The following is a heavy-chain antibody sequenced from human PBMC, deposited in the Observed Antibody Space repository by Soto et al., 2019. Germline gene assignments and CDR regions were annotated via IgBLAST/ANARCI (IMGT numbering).Heavy chain of an antibody. J-gene: IGHJ4*02. V-gene: IGHV4-39*07. Sequence: SGSAGSMRRCCYYVCWLRQAPRKGLEWIGSIYYSGSPYYNPSLKSRVTISVDTSKNQFSLKLSSVNAADTAAYYCARPGRYSGSYDAFAYWGQGPLVSGS. CDR2: IYYSGSP. D-gene: IGHD1-26*01. CDR3: ARPGRYSGSYDAFAY. CDR1: AGSMRRCCYY.